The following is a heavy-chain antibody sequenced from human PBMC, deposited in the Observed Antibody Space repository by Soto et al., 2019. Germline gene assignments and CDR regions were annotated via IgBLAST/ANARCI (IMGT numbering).Heavy chain of an antibody. D-gene: IGHD3-22*01. CDR2: ISAYNGNT. CDR1: GYTFTSYG. J-gene: IGHJ4*02. V-gene: IGHV1-18*01. Sequence: ASVKVSCKASGYTFTSYGISWVRQAPGQGLEWMGWISAYNGNTNYAQKLQGRVTMTTDTSTSTAYMELRSLRAEDTAVYYCAKRLGYYDSSGPFDYWGQGTLVTVSS. CDR3: AKRLGYYDSSGPFDY.